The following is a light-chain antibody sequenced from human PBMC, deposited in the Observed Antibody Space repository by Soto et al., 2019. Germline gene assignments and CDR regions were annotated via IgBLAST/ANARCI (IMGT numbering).Light chain of an antibody. V-gene: IGKV3-20*01. Sequence: EIVLTQSPGTLSLSPGERVTLSCRASQSVSSSNLAWYQQKPGQAPRLLIYGASSRATGIPDRFSGSGSGTDFTLTISRLEPEDFAMYYCQQCGRSLTFGGGTKVDIK. CDR1: QSVSSSN. CDR3: QQCGRSLT. J-gene: IGKJ4*01. CDR2: GAS.